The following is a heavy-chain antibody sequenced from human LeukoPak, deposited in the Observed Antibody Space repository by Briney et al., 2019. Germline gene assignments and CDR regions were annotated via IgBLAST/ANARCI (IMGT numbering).Heavy chain of an antibody. D-gene: IGHD2-2*01. CDR2: IYPGDSDT. Sequence: GESLKISCKGSGYSFTSYWIGWVRQMPGKGLEWMGIIYPGDSDTRYSPSFQGQVTISADKSISTAYLQWSSLKASDTAMYYCARLQGPIDIVVVPAARSGFDPWGQGTLVTASS. CDR3: ARLQGPIDIVVVPAARSGFDP. J-gene: IGHJ5*02. V-gene: IGHV5-51*01. CDR1: GYSFTSYW.